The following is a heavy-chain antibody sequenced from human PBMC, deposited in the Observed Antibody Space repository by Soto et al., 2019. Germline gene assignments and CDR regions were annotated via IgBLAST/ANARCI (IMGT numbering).Heavy chain of an antibody. CDR2: IYHSGTT. V-gene: IGHV4-4*02. CDR1: GGSISSSNW. Sequence: QVQLQESGPGLVKPSETLSLTCAVSGGSISSSNWWSWVRQPPGKRLEWIGEIYHSGTTNYNPSLKSRVTISVDKSQNQFSLKLSSVTAADTAVYYWASNYGSGSYFSSWGQGTLVTVSS. J-gene: IGHJ5*02. D-gene: IGHD3-10*01. CDR3: ASNYGSGSYFSS.